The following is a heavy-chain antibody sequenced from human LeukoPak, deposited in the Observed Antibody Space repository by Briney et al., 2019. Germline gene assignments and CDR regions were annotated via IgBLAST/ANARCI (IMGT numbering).Heavy chain of an antibody. Sequence: GGSLRLSCAASGFTFSSYEMHWVRQAPGKGLEWVAVISYDGSNKYYADSVKGRFTISRDNAKNSLYLQMNSLRAEDTAVYYCARPPGMGYYYYMDVWGKGTTVTVSS. CDR2: ISYDGSNK. J-gene: IGHJ6*03. V-gene: IGHV3-30*04. CDR1: GFTFSSYE. CDR3: ARPPGMGYYYYMDV. D-gene: IGHD6-13*01.